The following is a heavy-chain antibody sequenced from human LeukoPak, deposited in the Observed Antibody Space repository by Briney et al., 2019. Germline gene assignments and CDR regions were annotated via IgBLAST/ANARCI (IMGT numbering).Heavy chain of an antibody. CDR2: ISSNGGST. CDR1: GFTFSSYA. V-gene: IGHV3-64*01. J-gene: IGHJ4*02. Sequence: GGSLRLSCAASGFTFSSYAMHWVRQAPGKGLEYVSAISSNGGSTYYANSVKGRFTISRDNSKNTLYLQMGSLRAEDMAVYYCARVSRVSAVWLGESPDYWGQGTLVTVSS. D-gene: IGHD3-10*01. CDR3: ARVSRVSAVWLGESPDY.